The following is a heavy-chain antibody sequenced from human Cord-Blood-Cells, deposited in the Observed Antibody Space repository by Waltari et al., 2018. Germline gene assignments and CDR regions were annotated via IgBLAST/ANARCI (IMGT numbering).Heavy chain of an antibody. Sequence: QLQLQESGPGLVKPSETLSLTCTVSGASSSSSSYYGGWIRQPPGKGLEWIGSIYYSGSTYYNPSLKSRVTISVDTSKNQFSLKLSSVTAADTAVYYCARIGTMVRGVARAFDIWGQGTMVTVSS. CDR2: IYYSGST. J-gene: IGHJ3*02. CDR1: GASSSSSSYY. CDR3: ARIGTMVRGVARAFDI. V-gene: IGHV4-39*01. D-gene: IGHD3-10*01.